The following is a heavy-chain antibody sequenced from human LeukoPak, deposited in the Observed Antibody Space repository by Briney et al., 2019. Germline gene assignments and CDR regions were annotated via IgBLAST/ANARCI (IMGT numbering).Heavy chain of an antibody. D-gene: IGHD1-26*01. V-gene: IGHV3-7*01. Sequence: PGGSLRLSCAASGFSFSNYWMNWVRQAPGKGLEWVANINQDGSEKYYVDSVKGRFTISRDNAKNSLFLQMNGLRAEDAALYYCARDGPKPGIYFDSWGQGTLVTASS. J-gene: IGHJ4*02. CDR3: ARDGPKPGIYFDS. CDR1: GFSFSNYW. CDR2: INQDGSEK.